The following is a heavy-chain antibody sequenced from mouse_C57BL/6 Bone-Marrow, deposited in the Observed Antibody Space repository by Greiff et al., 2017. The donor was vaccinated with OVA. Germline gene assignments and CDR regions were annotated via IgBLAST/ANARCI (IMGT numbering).Heavy chain of an antibody. Sequence: QVQLKESGAELAKPGASVKLSCKASGYTFTSYWMNWVKQRPGQGLEWIGYINPSSGYTKYNQKFKGKATLTADKSSSTAYMQLSSLTYEDSAVYYCALYDGYYGFAYWGQGTLVTVSS. V-gene: IGHV1-7*01. D-gene: IGHD2-3*01. CDR3: ALYDGYYGFAY. CDR1: GYTFTSYW. J-gene: IGHJ3*01. CDR2: INPSSGYT.